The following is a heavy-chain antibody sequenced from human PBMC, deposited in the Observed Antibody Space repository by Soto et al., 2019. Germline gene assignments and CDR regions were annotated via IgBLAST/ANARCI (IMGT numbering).Heavy chain of an antibody. CDR1: GGSISSSNW. D-gene: IGHD6-13*01. CDR2: IYHSGST. Sequence: SETLSLTCAVSGGSISSSNWWSLVRQPPGKGLEWIGEIYHSGSTNYNPSLKSRVTISVDKSKNQFSLKLSSVTAADTAVYYCARGPGYSSSWFGYFDYWGQGTLVTVSS. CDR3: ARGPGYSSSWFGYFDY. J-gene: IGHJ4*02. V-gene: IGHV4-4*02.